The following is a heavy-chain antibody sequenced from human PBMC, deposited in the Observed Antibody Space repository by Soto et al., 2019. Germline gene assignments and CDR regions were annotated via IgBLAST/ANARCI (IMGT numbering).Heavy chain of an antibody. J-gene: IGHJ3*01. V-gene: IGHV3-33*01. Sequence: GGSLRLSCAVSGFSFRTYGFHWVRQPPGKGLEWVAVISPKGHSDSVEGRFTISRDNSKDTLYLQMNNVRAEDTAVYYCARDDALGNENAFDLWGQGTMVTVSS. CDR1: GFSFRTYG. D-gene: IGHD1-1*01. CDR3: ARDDALGNENAFDL. CDR2: ISPK.